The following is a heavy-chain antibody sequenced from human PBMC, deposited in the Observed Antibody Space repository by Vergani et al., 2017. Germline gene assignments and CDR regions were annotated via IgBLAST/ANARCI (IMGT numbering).Heavy chain of an antibody. J-gene: IGHJ5*02. D-gene: IGHD3-3*01. CDR3: AKTHDFSSLYSSYNWFDP. CDR2: IYAGDSDV. V-gene: IGHV5-51*03. CDR1: GYSITNYW. Sequence: EVQLVQSGAEVKKPGESLKISCQGSGYSITNYWIAWVRQRPGKGLEWMGIIYAGDSDVRYSPSFQGQVTMSVDKSLSTAYLQWSILKASDTATYYCAKTHDFSSLYSSYNWFDPWGQGTQVTVTS.